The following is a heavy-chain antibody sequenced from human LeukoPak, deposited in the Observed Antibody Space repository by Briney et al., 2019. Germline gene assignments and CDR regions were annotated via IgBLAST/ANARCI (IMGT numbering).Heavy chain of an antibody. V-gene: IGHV3-23*01. D-gene: IGHD6-13*01. Sequence: GGSLRLSCAASGFTFSTYAMGWVRQAPGKGLEWVSVISGGGGSTYYADSVKGRLTISRDNSNNTLYLQMNSLRAEDTAVYYCAKDHGIAAGNWGQGTLVTVSS. CDR1: GFTFSTYA. CDR3: AKDHGIAAGN. CDR2: ISGGGGST. J-gene: IGHJ4*02.